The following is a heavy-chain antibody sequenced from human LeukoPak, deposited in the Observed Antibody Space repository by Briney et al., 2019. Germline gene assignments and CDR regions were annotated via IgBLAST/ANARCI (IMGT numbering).Heavy chain of an antibody. J-gene: IGHJ4*02. CDR2: INHSGST. CDR1: GGSFSGYY. D-gene: IGHD2-21*02. V-gene: IGHV4-34*01. CDR3: ARVFGVVVTAPHRHPPDY. Sequence: SETLSLTCAVYGGSFSGYYWSWIRQPPGKGLEWIGEINHSGSTNYNPSLKSRVTISVDTSKNQFSLKLSSVTAADTAVYYCARVFGVVVTAPHRHPPDYWGQGTLVTVSS.